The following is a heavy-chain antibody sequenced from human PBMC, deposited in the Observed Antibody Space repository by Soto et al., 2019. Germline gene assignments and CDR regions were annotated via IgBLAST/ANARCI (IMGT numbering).Heavy chain of an antibody. CDR3: ARGGLYYYGSGSQNWFDP. V-gene: IGHV1-58*02. CDR1: GFTFTSSA. D-gene: IGHD3-10*01. J-gene: IGHJ5*02. Sequence: SVKVSCKASGFTFTSSAMQWARQARGQRLEWVGWIVVGSGNTNYAQKFQERVTITRDMSTSTAYMELSRLRSEDTAVYYCARGGLYYYGSGSQNWFDPWGQGTLVTVSS. CDR2: IVVGSGNT.